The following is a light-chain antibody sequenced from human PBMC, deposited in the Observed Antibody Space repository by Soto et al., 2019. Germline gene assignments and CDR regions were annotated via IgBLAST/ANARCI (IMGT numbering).Light chain of an antibody. CDR3: KQYFRYPLT. CDR1: QGISSH. Sequence: AIRMTQSPSSFSASTGDRVTITCRASQGISSHLAWYQVKPGKAPRLLIYTASYLESGVPSRFSGSGSGTAFTIAISPRHCEDFADYYCKQYFRYPLTFGRGTKVEIK. J-gene: IGKJ4*01. V-gene: IGKV1-8*01. CDR2: TAS.